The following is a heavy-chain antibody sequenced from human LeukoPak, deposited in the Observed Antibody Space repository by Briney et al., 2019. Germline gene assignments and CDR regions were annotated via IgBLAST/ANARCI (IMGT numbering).Heavy chain of an antibody. V-gene: IGHV4-59*01. CDR2: IYYSGST. CDR1: GGSISSYY. CDR3: ARYSNYYYYMDV. J-gene: IGHJ6*03. Sequence: KPSETLSLTCTVSGGSISSYYWSWIRQPPGKGLEWIGYIYYSGSTNYNPSLKSRVTISVDTSKNQFSLKLSSVTAADTAVYYCARYSNYYYYMDVWGKGTTVTVSS. D-gene: IGHD4-11*01.